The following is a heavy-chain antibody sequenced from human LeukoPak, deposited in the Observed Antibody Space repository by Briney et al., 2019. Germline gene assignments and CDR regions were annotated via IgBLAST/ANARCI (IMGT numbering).Heavy chain of an antibody. CDR1: GFTFSSYW. CDR3: ARARPPDSDAFDI. D-gene: IGHD1-14*01. J-gene: IGHJ3*02. CDR2: IGSSGDTI. Sequence: GGSLRLSCAASGFTFSSYWMSWVRQAPGKGLEWVSYIGSSGDTIYYADSVMGRFTISRDNAKNSLYLQMNNLRAEDTAVYYCARARPPDSDAFDIWGQGTMLTVSS. V-gene: IGHV3-48*04.